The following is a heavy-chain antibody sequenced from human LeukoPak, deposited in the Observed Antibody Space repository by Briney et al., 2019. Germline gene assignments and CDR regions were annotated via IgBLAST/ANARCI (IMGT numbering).Heavy chain of an antibody. J-gene: IGHJ6*04. D-gene: IGHD7-27*01. Sequence: SETLSLTCTVSGGSISSYYWSWIRQPPGKGLEWIGYIYYSGSTNYNPSLKSRVTISVDTSKNQFSLKLSSVTAADTAVYYCARVRTGVDYYYGMDVWGKGTTVIVSS. CDR3: ARVRTGVDYYYGMDV. CDR1: GGSISSYY. V-gene: IGHV4-59*01. CDR2: IYYSGST.